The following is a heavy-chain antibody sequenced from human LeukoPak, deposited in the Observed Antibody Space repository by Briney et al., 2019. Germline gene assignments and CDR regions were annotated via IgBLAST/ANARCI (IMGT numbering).Heavy chain of an antibody. CDR1: GFTFSSYA. Sequence: PGGSLRLSCAASGFTFSSYAMSWVRQAPGKGLEWVSAISGSGGSTYYADSVKGRFTISRDNSKNTLYLQVNSLRAEDTAVYYCAKDVAVAASAGKLYYFDYWGQGTLVTVSS. CDR3: AKDVAVAASAGKLYYFDY. V-gene: IGHV3-23*01. J-gene: IGHJ4*02. CDR2: ISGSGGST. D-gene: IGHD6-19*01.